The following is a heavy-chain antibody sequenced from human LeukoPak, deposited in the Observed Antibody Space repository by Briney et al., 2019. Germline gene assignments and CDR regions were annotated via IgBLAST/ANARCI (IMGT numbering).Heavy chain of an antibody. D-gene: IGHD6-19*01. CDR2: INTDGTVT. CDR1: GFTFTKYW. J-gene: IGHJ4*02. Sequence: GGSLRLSCAASGFTFTKYWMLWVRQAPGKGLESVSRINTDGTVTTYADSVKGRFTVSRDNADNTMFLQMNSVRDEDTAVYYCATKQWLAPPPDSWGQGTPVTVSS. CDR3: ATKQWLAPPPDS. V-gene: IGHV3-74*01.